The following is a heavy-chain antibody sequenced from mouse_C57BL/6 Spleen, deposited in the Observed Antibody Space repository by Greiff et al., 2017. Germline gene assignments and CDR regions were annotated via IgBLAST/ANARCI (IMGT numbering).Heavy chain of an antibody. D-gene: IGHD1-1*01. J-gene: IGHJ1*03. CDR2: IDPENGDT. Sequence: EVQVVESGAELVRPGASVKLSCTASGFNIKDDYMHWVKQRPEQGLEWIGWIDPENGDTEYASKFQGKATITADTSSNTAYLQLSSLTSEDTAVYYCTTNYYGSSRYWYFDVWGTGTTVTVSS. V-gene: IGHV14-4*01. CDR3: TTNYYGSSRYWYFDV. CDR1: GFNIKDDY.